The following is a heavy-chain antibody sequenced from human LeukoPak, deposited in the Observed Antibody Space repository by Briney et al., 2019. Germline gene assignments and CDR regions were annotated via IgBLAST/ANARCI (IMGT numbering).Heavy chain of an antibody. V-gene: IGHV3-23*01. J-gene: IGHJ4*02. Sequence: GGSLRLSCAASGFTFSSYAMSWVRQAPGKGLEWVSAISGSGGSTYYADSAKGRFTISRDNSKNTLYLQMNSLRAEDTAVYYCAKDLRERVVAATRDYWGQGTLVTVSS. CDR3: AKDLRERVVAATRDY. CDR1: GFTFSSYA. CDR2: ISGSGGST. D-gene: IGHD2-15*01.